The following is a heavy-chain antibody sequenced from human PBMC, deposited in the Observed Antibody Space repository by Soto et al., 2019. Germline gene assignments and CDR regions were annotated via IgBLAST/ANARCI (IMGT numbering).Heavy chain of an antibody. CDR3: ARDVNDSSGSQGFDY. Sequence: PSETLSLTCTVIGDSVSSSNYYWSWIRQRPGKGLEWIGYIHYSGDSYDNPSLTSRITMSMDVSKNQFSLNLRSVTAADTAIYYCARDVNDSSGSQGFDYWGQGTLVTVSS. D-gene: IGHD3-22*01. V-gene: IGHV4-31*03. CDR2: IHYSGDS. CDR1: GDSVSSSNYY. J-gene: IGHJ4*02.